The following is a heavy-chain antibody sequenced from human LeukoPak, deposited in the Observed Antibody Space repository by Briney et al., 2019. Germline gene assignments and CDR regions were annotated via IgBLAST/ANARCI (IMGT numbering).Heavy chain of an antibody. CDR1: GGSLSSDY. CDR2: IYYTGST. J-gene: IGHJ4*02. Sequence: PSETLSLTCTVSGGSLSSDYWSWIRQPPGKGLEWIGYIYYTGSTNYNPSLKSRATISVDTSKNQFSLNLSSVTAADTAVYYCARGRVSGSYLRAFNYWGQGTLVTVSS. D-gene: IGHD1-26*01. CDR3: ARGRVSGSYLRAFNY. V-gene: IGHV4-59*01.